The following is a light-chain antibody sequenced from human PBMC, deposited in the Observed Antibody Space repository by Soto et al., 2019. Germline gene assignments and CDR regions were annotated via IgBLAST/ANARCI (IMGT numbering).Light chain of an antibody. CDR2: GAS. CDR3: QQYSQWPLYT. V-gene: IGKV3-15*01. CDR1: QSVSSN. Sequence: EIVLTQSPATLSLSPGERATLSCRASQSVSSNLAWYQQKPGQAPRLLIYGASTRAAGVPARFSGSGSGTEFTLTISSLQSEDFALYYCQQYSQWPLYTFGQGTKVDI. J-gene: IGKJ2*01.